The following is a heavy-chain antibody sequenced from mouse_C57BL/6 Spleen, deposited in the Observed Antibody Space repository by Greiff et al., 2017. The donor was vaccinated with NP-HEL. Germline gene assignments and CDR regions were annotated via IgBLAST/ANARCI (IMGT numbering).Heavy chain of an antibody. D-gene: IGHD2-12*01. CDR1: GYTFTSYW. V-gene: IGHV1-59*01. CDR2: IDPSDSYT. CDR3: ARTIERGFDY. J-gene: IGHJ2*01. Sequence: QVQLQQPGAELVRPGTSVKLSCKASGYTFTSYWMHWVKQRPGQGLEWIGVIDPSDSYTNYNQKFKGKATLTVDTSSSTAYMQLSSLTSEDSAVYYCARTIERGFDYWGQGTTLTVSS.